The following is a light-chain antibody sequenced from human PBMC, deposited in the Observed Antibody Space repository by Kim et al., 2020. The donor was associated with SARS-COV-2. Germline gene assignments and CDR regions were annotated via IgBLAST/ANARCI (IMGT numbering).Light chain of an antibody. Sequence: PGESATLACKARQSVSSNYLAWYQQKPGQAPRHLIYAASSRATGIPDRCSGSGSKTDFTLTINGLEPEDFALYYCQQYGTSTGYTFGQGTKLEI. V-gene: IGKV3-20*01. CDR2: AAS. CDR3: QQYGTSTGYT. CDR1: QSVSSNY. J-gene: IGKJ2*01.